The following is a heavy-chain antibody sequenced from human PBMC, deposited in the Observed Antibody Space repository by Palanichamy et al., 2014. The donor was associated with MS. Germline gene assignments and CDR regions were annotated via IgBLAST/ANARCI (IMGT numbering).Heavy chain of an antibody. J-gene: IGHJ4*02. D-gene: IGHD4-17*01. CDR2: IYHTGIT. Sequence: QMHLLESGSGLVKPSQTLSLTCDVSGESVTKGGFSWTWIRQPPGKGLEWIGYIYHTGITYSNPSLRSRVTISLDESENQFFLRLTPVTAADTAVYYCARGYDYGDYGSFYDYWGRGTLVTVSS. V-gene: IGHV4-30-2*01. CDR3: ARGYDYGDYGSFYDY. CDR1: GESVTKGGFS.